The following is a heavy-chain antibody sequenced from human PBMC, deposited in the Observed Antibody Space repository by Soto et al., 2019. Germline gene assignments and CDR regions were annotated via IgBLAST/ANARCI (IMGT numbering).Heavy chain of an antibody. D-gene: IGHD6-19*01. J-gene: IGHJ3*02. CDR3: ARQSSNRGWIGYDI. CDR2: TYYTSTWNN. CDR1: GDSVSSNSVT. Sequence: PSQTLSLTCAISGDSVSSNSVTWNWIRQSPSGGLEWLGKTYYTSTWNNVYAGSVKSRITINPDTSKNQVSLQVNSVTPEDTAVYYCARQSSNRGWIGYDIWGQGTMVTVSS. V-gene: IGHV6-1*01.